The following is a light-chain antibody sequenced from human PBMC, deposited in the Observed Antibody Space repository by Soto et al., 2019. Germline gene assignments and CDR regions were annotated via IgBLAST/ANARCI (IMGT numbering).Light chain of an antibody. Sequence: QSVLTPPPSVSGAPGQRITISCTGSHSNLGAGYDGHWYQQFPGTAPKLLVFGNTKRPSGVPDRFSGSKSGSSASLAIPGLQAEDEADYYCQSSDSSLSAFHVFGTGTKVTVL. CDR3: QSSDSSLSAFHV. CDR2: GNT. V-gene: IGLV1-40*01. CDR1: HSNLGAGYD. J-gene: IGLJ1*01.